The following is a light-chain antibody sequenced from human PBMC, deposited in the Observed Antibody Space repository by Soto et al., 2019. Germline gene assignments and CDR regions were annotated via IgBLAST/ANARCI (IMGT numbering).Light chain of an antibody. CDR2: DAS. Sequence: DIQMTQSPSTLSASVGDRVTITCRARQSISSWLAWYQQKPGKAPKLLIYDASILESGVPSRFSGSGSGTEFTLTISSLQPDDFATYYLQQYNSYRTFGQATKVDIK. CDR1: QSISSW. J-gene: IGKJ1*01. CDR3: QQYNSYRT. V-gene: IGKV1-5*01.